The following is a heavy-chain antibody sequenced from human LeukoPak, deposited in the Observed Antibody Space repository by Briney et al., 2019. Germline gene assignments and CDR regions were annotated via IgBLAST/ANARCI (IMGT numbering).Heavy chain of an antibody. CDR2: INTNTGNP. CDR3: ARGDGLLWFGELLAYFDY. J-gene: IGHJ4*02. D-gene: IGHD3-10*01. CDR1: GYTFTSYA. Sequence: ASVKVSCKASGYTFTSYAMNWMRQAPGQGLEWMGWINTNTGNPTYAQGFTGRFVFSLDTSVSTAYLQISSLKAEDTAVYYCARGDGLLWFGELLAYFDYWGQGTLVTVSS. V-gene: IGHV7-4-1*02.